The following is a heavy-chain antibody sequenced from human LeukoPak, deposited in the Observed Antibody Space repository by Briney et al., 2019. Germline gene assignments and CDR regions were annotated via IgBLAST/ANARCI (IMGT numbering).Heavy chain of an antibody. CDR2: IYPRSGDT. V-gene: IGHV1-2*02. CDR3: ARDRQQPDY. J-gene: IGHJ4*02. Sequence: ASVKVSCKSSGYTFTDYHIHWVRQAPGQGLEWMGWIYPRSGDTNYAPEFQGRVTMTRDTSISTAYMELSRLRSDDTAVYYCARDRQQPDYWGQGTLVTVSS. D-gene: IGHD6-13*01. CDR1: GYTFTDYH.